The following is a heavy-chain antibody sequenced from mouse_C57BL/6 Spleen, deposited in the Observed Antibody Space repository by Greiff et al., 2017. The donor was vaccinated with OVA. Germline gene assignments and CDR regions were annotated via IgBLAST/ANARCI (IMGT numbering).Heavy chain of an antibody. J-gene: IGHJ3*01. V-gene: IGHV1-22*01. D-gene: IGHD1-1*01. CDR2: INPNNGGT. CDR3: ARDYGSSRFAY. Sequence: VQLQQSGPELVKPGASVKMSCKASGYTFTDYNMHWVKQSHGKSLEWIGYINPNNGGTSYNQKFKGKATLTVNKSSSTAYMELRSLTSEDAAVYYCARDYGSSRFAYWGQGTLVTVSA. CDR1: GYTFTDYN.